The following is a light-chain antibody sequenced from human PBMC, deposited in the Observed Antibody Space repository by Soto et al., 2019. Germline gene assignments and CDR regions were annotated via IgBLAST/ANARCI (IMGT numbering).Light chain of an antibody. V-gene: IGLV1-51*01. CDR3: GSWDSRLSDYL. Sequence: QSVLTQPPSVSAAPGQKVTISCSGSSSNIGANSVSWYQQLPGTAPKLLIYDDNKRPSGIPDRFSGSKSGTSATLGITGFQTGDEADYYCGSWDSRLSDYLFGHVTKVTV. CDR2: DDN. J-gene: IGLJ1*01. CDR1: SSNIGANS.